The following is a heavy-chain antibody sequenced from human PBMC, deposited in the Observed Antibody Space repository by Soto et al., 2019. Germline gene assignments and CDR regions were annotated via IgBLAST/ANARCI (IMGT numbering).Heavy chain of an antibody. Sequence: QVQLQESGPGLVKPSQTLSLTCTVSGGSISRGAYYWSWIRQLPGKGLEWIGYVYHTGNTDYNPSLKSRVSISVDTSKNQFSMDLRYVTAADTAVYYWAVDTTIEGPNWFDPWGQGTLVTVSS. CDR3: AVDTTIEGPNWFDP. CDR2: VYHTGNT. D-gene: IGHD5-18*01. CDR1: GGSISRGAYY. V-gene: IGHV4-31*03. J-gene: IGHJ5*02.